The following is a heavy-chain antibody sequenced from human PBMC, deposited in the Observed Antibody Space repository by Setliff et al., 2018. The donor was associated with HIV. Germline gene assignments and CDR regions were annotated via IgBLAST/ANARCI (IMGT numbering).Heavy chain of an antibody. CDR1: GGSFSEYY. D-gene: IGHD5-12*01. J-gene: IGHJ6*03. CDR3: ARGATLLPGYSDRWEYFYMDV. Sequence: SETLSLTCAVYGGSFSEYYWSWIRQSPGKGLEWIGEINHSGSTHYNPPLKSRATISVDTSKTQFSLRLNSVTAADPAVYYCARGATLLPGYSDRWEYFYMDVWGKGATVTVSS. CDR2: INHSGST. V-gene: IGHV4-34*01.